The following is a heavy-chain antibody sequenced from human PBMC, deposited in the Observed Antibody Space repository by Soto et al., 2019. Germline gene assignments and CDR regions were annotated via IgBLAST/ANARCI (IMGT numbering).Heavy chain of an antibody. J-gene: IGHJ5*02. D-gene: IGHD5-18*01. CDR3: ARRGPNNSYGYDHRLDP. CDR1: GGSISSNSYF. Sequence: QLQLQESGPGLMKPSETLSLTCSVSGGSISSNSYFWDWIRQSPGKGLEGIGSVHFRGSTYYNPSLKSRVTISVDTSKNQFSLKLTSVTAADRAVYYCARRGPNNSYGYDHRLDPWGQGTLVTVSS. V-gene: IGHV4-39*01. CDR2: VHFRGST.